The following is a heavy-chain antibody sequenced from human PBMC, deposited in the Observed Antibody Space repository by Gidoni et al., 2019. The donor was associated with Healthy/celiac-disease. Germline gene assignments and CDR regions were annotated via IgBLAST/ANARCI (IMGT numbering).Heavy chain of an antibody. Sequence: EVQLVESGGGLVKPGGSLRLSCAASGFTFSSYSMNWVRQAPGKGLEWVSSISSSSSYIYYADPVKGRFTISRDNAKNSLYLQMNSLRAEDTAVYYCAREGGYCSGGSCYGISPRGYFDYWGQGTLVTVSS. J-gene: IGHJ4*02. CDR3: AREGGYCSGGSCYGISPRGYFDY. CDR1: GFTFSSYS. V-gene: IGHV3-21*01. CDR2: ISSSSSYI. D-gene: IGHD2-15*01.